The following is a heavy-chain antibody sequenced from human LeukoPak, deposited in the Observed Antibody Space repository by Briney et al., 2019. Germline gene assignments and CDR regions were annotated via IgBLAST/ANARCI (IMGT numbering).Heavy chain of an antibody. J-gene: IGHJ3*02. CDR2: INPSGGST. CDR3: AREGFRAKPSRHFDI. Sequence: ASVKVSCKASGYTFTSYYMHWVRQAPGQGLEWMGIINPSGGSTSYAQKFQGRVTMTRDTSTSTVYMELSSLRSEDTAVYYCAREGFRAKPSRHFDIWGQGTMVTVSS. V-gene: IGHV1-46*01. CDR1: GYTFTSYY.